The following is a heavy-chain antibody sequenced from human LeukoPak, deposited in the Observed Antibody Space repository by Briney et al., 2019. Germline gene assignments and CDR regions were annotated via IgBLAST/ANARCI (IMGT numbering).Heavy chain of an antibody. CDR1: GFTLSSYA. V-gene: IGHV3-66*01. CDR2: IYSGGST. Sequence: GGSLRLSCAASGFTLSSYAMSWVRQAPGKGLEWVSVIYSGGSTYYADSVKGRFTISRDNSKNTLYLQMNSLRAEDTAVYYCARGEGGYWGQGTLVTVSS. J-gene: IGHJ4*02. D-gene: IGHD1-26*01. CDR3: ARGEGGY.